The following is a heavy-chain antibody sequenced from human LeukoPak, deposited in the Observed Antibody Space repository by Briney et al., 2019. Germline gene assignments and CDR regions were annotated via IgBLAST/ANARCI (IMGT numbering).Heavy chain of an antibody. V-gene: IGHV4-61*08. D-gene: IGHD3-3*01. CDR2: IYYSGST. CDR1: GGSVSSGGFH. Sequence: PSETLSLTCTVSGGSVSSGGFHWSWIRQPPGKGLEWIGYIYYSGSTNYNPSLKSRVTLSVDTSKNQFSLKMSSVTAADTAVYYCARASYYDFWSGPPQFDYWGQGTLVTVSS. J-gene: IGHJ4*02. CDR3: ARASYYDFWSGPPQFDY.